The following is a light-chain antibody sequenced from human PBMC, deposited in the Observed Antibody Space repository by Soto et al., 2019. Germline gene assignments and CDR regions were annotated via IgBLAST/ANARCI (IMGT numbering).Light chain of an antibody. Sequence: DIQMTQSPSSLSASVGDRITITCRASESITSHLNWYQQKPGKAPKLLIYAASSLQSGVPSRFSGSGSGTDFTLTISSLQPEDFGSYYCHQTYSTPWTFVQGTKVEVK. CDR2: AAS. J-gene: IGKJ1*01. CDR3: HQTYSTPWT. V-gene: IGKV1-39*01. CDR1: ESITSH.